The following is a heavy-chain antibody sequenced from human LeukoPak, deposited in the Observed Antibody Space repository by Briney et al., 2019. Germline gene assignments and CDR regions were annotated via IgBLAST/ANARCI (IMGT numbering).Heavy chain of an antibody. CDR1: GFTFSSYA. Sequence: GGSLRLSCAASGFTFSSYAMHWVRQAPGKGLEWVAVISYDGSNKYYADSVKGRFTISRDNSKNTLYLQMNSLRAEDTAVYYCARGAARVVEVATIISFEYWGQGTLVTVSS. CDR2: ISYDGSNK. J-gene: IGHJ4*02. D-gene: IGHD5-24*01. V-gene: IGHV3-30*04. CDR3: ARGAARVVEVATIISFEY.